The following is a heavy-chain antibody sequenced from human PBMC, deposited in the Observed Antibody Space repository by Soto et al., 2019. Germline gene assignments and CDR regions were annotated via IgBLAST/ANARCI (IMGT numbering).Heavy chain of an antibody. CDR1: GGSISSSSYY. V-gene: IGHV4-39*01. Sequence: QLQLQESGPGLVKPSETLSLTCTVSGGSISSSSYYWGWIRQPPGKGLEWIGSIYYSGSTYYNPSIKSRVTTAVDTYKHQFSRKLTSVTAADTAVYYCARQRAAAPATGFDYWGQGTLVTVSS. CDR3: ARQRAAAPATGFDY. CDR2: IYYSGST. J-gene: IGHJ4*02. D-gene: IGHD1-26*01.